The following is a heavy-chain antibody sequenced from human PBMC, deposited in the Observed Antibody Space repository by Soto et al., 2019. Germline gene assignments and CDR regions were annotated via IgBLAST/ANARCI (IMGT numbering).Heavy chain of an antibody. CDR2: ISYDGSNK. D-gene: IGHD6-25*01. J-gene: IGHJ5*02. V-gene: IGHV3-30-3*01. CDR3: LRGIYTSGWPYDP. CDR1: GFSCSSWA. Sequence: GGSLRLSCVGSGFSCSSWAMHWVRQAPGKGLEWVAFISYDGSNKDYVDSVKGRFTISRDNSRNTVYLQMNSLRADDTGVYHCLRGIYTSGWPYDPCSKGNPVTVYS.